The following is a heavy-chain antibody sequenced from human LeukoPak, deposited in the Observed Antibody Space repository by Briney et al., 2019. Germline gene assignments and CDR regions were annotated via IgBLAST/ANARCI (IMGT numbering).Heavy chain of an antibody. CDR3: ARGVTIFGVPYGMDV. Sequence: PSETLSLTCTVSGGSVSSGNYYWSWIRQPPGKGLEWIGYIYYSGSTNYNPSLKSRVTISVDTSKNQFSLKLSSVTAADTAVYYCARGVTIFGVPYGMDVWGQGTTVTVSS. D-gene: IGHD3-3*01. V-gene: IGHV4-61*01. CDR1: GGSVSSGNYY. CDR2: IYYSGST. J-gene: IGHJ6*02.